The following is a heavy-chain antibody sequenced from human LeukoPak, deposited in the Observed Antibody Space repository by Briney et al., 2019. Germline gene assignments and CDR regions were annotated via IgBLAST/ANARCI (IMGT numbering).Heavy chain of an antibody. CDR3: ARDLVIDRDGYIN. D-gene: IGHD5-24*01. CDR1: GFTFSSYA. J-gene: IGHJ4*02. Sequence: PGGSLRLSCAASGFTFSSYAMHWVRQAPGKGLEWVAVISYDGSNKYYADSVKGRFTISRDNSKNTLYLQMNSLRAEDTAVYYCARDLVIDRDGYINWGQGTLVTVSS. CDR2: ISYDGSNK. V-gene: IGHV3-30*04.